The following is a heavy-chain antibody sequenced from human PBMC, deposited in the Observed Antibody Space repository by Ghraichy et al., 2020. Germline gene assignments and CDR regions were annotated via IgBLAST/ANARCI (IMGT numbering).Heavy chain of an antibody. V-gene: IGHV4-34*01. CDR3: ARAKRRDYYYDSNGYYPSQVVYFQH. J-gene: IGHJ1*01. D-gene: IGHD3-22*01. CDR2: INHSGST. Sequence: SETLSLTCAVYGGSFSGYYWSWIRQPPWKGLEWIGEINHSGSTNYNPSLKTRVTISVDTSKNQFSLKLSSVTAADTAVYYCARAKRRDYYYDSNGYYPSQVVYFQHWGQGTLVTVSS. CDR1: GGSFSGYY.